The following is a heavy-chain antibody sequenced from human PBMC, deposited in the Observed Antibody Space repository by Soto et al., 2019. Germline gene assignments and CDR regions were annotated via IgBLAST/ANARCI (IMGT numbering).Heavy chain of an antibody. Sequence: GGSLRLSCAASGFTVSSNYMSWVRQAPGKGLEWVSVIYSGGSTYYADSVKGRFTISRHNSKNTLYLQMNSLRAEDTAVYYCARVNWNYARYFDYWGQGTLVTVSS. CDR3: ARVNWNYARYFDY. J-gene: IGHJ4*02. CDR1: GFTVSSNY. V-gene: IGHV3-53*04. D-gene: IGHD1-7*01. CDR2: IYSGGST.